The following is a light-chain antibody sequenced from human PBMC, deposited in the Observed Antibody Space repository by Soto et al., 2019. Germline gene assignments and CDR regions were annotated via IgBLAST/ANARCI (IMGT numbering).Light chain of an antibody. CDR1: SSDVGGYNY. Sequence: QSVLAQPASVSGSPGQSITISCTGTSSDVGGYNYVSWYQQHPGKAPKLMIYDVSNRPSGVPNRFSGSKSGNTASLTISGLQAEDEADYYCSSYTSSSTLGFGTGTKVTVL. CDR2: DVS. J-gene: IGLJ1*01. V-gene: IGLV2-14*01. CDR3: SSYTSSSTLG.